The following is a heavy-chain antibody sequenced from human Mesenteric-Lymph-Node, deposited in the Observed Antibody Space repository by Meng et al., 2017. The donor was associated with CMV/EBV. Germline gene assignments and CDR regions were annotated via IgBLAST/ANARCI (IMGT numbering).Heavy chain of an antibody. J-gene: IGHJ4*02. Sequence: SCAASAFTFSSYAMSWVRQAPGKGLEWVSAISGGGVSTYYADSVKGRFTISRDNSKNTLYLQMNSLRAEDTAVYYCAKDGPPLRSGGYWGQGTLVTVSS. CDR2: ISGGGVST. CDR1: AFTFSSYA. CDR3: AKDGPPLRSGGY. V-gene: IGHV3-23*01. D-gene: IGHD6-19*01.